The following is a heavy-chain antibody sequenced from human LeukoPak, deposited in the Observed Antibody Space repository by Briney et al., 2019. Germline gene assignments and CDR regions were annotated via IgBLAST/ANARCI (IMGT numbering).Heavy chain of an antibody. Sequence: GGSLRLSCAASGFTFSSYAMHWVRQAPGKGLEWVSAISGSGGSTYYADSVKGRFTISRDNSKNTLYLQMNSLRAEDTAVYYCAKDNYYDSSGPIGDYWGQGTLVTVSS. D-gene: IGHD3-22*01. V-gene: IGHV3-23*01. CDR1: GFTFSSYA. J-gene: IGHJ4*02. CDR3: AKDNYYDSSGPIGDY. CDR2: ISGSGGST.